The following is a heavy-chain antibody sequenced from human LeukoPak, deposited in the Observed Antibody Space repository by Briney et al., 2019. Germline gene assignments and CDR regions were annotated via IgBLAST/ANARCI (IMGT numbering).Heavy chain of an antibody. CDR3: AKDAQRGFDYSNSLES. Sequence: GGSRRLSCVTSGFTFSHYAMHWVRQAPGKGLEWVAVIWNDGSDKDYGDSVKGRFTISRDNAKKTVYLEMNSLRVEETAVYYCAKDAQRGFDYSNSLESWGQGALVTVSS. V-gene: IGHV3-33*06. J-gene: IGHJ4*02. CDR1: GFTFSHYA. CDR2: IWNDGSDK. D-gene: IGHD4-11*01.